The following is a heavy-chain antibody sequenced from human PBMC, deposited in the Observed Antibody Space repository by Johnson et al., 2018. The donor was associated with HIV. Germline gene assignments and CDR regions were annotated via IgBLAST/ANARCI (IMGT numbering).Heavy chain of an antibody. CDR2: ISYDGSNK. D-gene: IGHD2-2*01. J-gene: IGHJ3*02. V-gene: IGHV3-30-3*01. CDR1: GFTFSSYA. CDR3: ARLYCSSTSCYEGGGDAFDI. Sequence: QVHLVESGGGLVQPGGSLRLSCAASGFTFSSYAMYWVRQAPGKGLEWVAVISYDGSNKYYADSVKGRFTISRDNSKNTLYLQMNSLRAEDTAVYYCARLYCSSTSCYEGGGDAFDIWGQGTMVTVSS.